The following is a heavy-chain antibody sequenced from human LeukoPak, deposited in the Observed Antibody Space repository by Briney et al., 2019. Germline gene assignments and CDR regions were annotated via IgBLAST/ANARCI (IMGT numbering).Heavy chain of an antibody. CDR3: ARREYCSDTTCSACLDY. CDR1: GYSFTTYW. J-gene: IGHJ4*02. CDR2: IYPGDSDT. V-gene: IGHV5-51*01. Sequence: GESLKISCKGSGYSFTTYWIGWVRQVPGKGLEWMGIIYPGDSDTRYSPSFQGQVTISADKSTNTAYLQWSSLKASDTAMYFCARREYCSDTTCSACLDYWGQGTMVTVSS. D-gene: IGHD2-2*01.